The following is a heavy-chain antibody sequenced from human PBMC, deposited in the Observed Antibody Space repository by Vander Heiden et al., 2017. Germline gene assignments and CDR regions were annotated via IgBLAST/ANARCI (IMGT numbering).Heavy chain of an antibody. D-gene: IGHD3-22*01. Sequence: QVQLVESGGGVVQPGRSLRPSCAAPGFILSSYGIHWVRQAPGKGLEWVAIISYDGSDKNYADSVKGRFTVSRDNSRNTLFLQMNSLRAEDTAVYYCAKDLGYYDSRGYFDLWGQGTPVTVSS. V-gene: IGHV3-30*18. CDR1: GFILSSYG. CDR2: ISYDGSDK. CDR3: AKDLGYYDSRGYFDL. J-gene: IGHJ5*02.